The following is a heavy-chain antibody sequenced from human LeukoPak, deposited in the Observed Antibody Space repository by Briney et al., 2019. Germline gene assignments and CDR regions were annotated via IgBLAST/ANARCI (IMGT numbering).Heavy chain of an antibody. V-gene: IGHV3-23*01. Sequence: GGSLRLSCAAAGFTFSSYAMSWVRQAPGKGLEWVSAIDGSGGTTFYADSVKGRVTISRVQSTNTVYLQMNSLRADDTAVYYCAKAHCSSTSCSRADNWGQGTLVTVSS. D-gene: IGHD2-2*01. CDR2: IDGSGGTT. CDR1: GFTFSSYA. CDR3: AKAHCSSTSCSRADN. J-gene: IGHJ4*02.